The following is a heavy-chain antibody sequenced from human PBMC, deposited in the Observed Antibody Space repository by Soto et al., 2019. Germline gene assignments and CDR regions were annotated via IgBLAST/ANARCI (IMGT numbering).Heavy chain of an antibody. J-gene: IGHJ4*02. V-gene: IGHV4-4*02. CDR1: GGSMSSSNW. CDR2: THHSGRT. Sequence: QVQLQESGPGLVKPSGTLSLTCTVSGGSMSSSNWWNWVRQPPGKGLEWIGETHHSGRTNYNPSLKGRVTLSVDKSKNHSSLKLSSVTAADTAVYYCARSEATVLDYWGQGTLVTVSS. D-gene: IGHD4-17*01. CDR3: ARSEATVLDY.